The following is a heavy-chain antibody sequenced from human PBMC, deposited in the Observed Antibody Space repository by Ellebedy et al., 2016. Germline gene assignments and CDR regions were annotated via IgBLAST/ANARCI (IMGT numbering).Heavy chain of an antibody. CDR1: GFTFSDYK. Sequence: GGSLRLSXAASGFTFSDYKMDWVRQAPGKGLEWVGRVRDKPNSYTPEYAASVKGRFTVSRDDSKNSLYLQMTSLKTEDTAVYYCARADLSDAFDLWGQGTMVTVSS. CDR2: VRDKPNSYTP. D-gene: IGHD2-21*02. J-gene: IGHJ3*01. CDR3: ARADLSDAFDL. V-gene: IGHV3-72*01.